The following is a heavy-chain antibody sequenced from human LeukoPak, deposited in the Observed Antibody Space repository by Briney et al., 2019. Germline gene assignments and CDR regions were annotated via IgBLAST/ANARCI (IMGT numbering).Heavy chain of an antibody. CDR1: GGSISSSSYY. Sequence: SETLSLTCTVSGGSISSSSYYWGWIRQPPGKGLEWIGSIYYSGSTYYNPSLKSRVTISVDTSKNQFSLKLSSVTAADTAVYYCARGPPGTTIVELWGQGTLVTVSS. J-gene: IGHJ4*02. D-gene: IGHD3-22*01. CDR3: ARGPPGTTIVEL. CDR2: IYYSGST. V-gene: IGHV4-39*01.